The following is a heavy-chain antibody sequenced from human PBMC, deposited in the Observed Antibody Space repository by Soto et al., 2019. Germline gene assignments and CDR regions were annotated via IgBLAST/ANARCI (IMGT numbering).Heavy chain of an antibody. CDR2: ITGSDSGGT. Sequence: VGSLRLSCAGSGFTFRSDAMSWVRLAPGKGLEWVAVITGSDSGGTFAYADSVRGRFTISRDNSQNTLYLQMTSLRADDTAVYYCAKNPAHYGDSFFDHWGQGTLVTVSS. CDR1: GFTFRSDA. J-gene: IGHJ4*02. CDR3: AKNPAHYGDSFFDH. V-gene: IGHV3-23*01. D-gene: IGHD4-17*01.